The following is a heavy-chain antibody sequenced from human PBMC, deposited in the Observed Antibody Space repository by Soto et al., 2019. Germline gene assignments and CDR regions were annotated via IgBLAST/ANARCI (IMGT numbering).Heavy chain of an antibody. J-gene: IGHJ6*02. CDR1: GYSFTSYW. CDR2: IDPSDSYT. CDR3: ARRSQPCVNYYYVMDV. V-gene: IGHV5-10-1*01. Sequence: GESLKISCKGSGYSFTSYWISWVRQMPGKGLEWMGRIDPSDSYTNYSPSFQGHVTISADKSISTAYLQWSSLKASDTAMYYCARRSQPCVNYYYVMDVWAQGTTVTVSS.